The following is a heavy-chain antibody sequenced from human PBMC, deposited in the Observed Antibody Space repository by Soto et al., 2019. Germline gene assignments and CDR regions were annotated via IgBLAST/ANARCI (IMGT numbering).Heavy chain of an antibody. Sequence: GGSLRLSCAASGFTFSSYAMSWVRQAPGKGLEWVSAISGSGGSTYYADSVKGRFTISRDNSKNTLYLQMNSLRAEDTALYYCAKDTMNFYYFDYWGQGTLVTVSS. CDR3: AKDTMNFYYFDY. D-gene: IGHD3-3*01. CDR1: GFTFSSYA. J-gene: IGHJ4*02. CDR2: ISGSGGST. V-gene: IGHV3-23*01.